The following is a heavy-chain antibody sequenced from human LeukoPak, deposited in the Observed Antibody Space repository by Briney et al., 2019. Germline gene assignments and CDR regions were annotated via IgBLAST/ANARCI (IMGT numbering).Heavy chain of an antibody. CDR1: GFTVSSNY. CDR3: AKGPYYGSGSSYYYYGLDV. CDR2: IYNGGNT. V-gene: IGHV3-53*01. J-gene: IGHJ6*02. D-gene: IGHD3-10*01. Sequence: GGSLRLSCAASGFTVSSNYMNWVRQAPGKGLEWVSVIYNGGNTYYADSVKGRFTISRHDSKNTLYLQMNSLRAEDTAVYYCAKGPYYGSGSSYYYYGLDVWGQGTTVTVSS.